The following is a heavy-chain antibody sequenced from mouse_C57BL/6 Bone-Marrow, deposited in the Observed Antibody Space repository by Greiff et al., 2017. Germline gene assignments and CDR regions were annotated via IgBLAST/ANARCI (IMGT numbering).Heavy chain of an antibody. CDR2: FYPGSGSI. CDR3: ARHEDWDGYYPGYFDY. CDR1: GYTFTEYT. D-gene: IGHD2-3*01. Sequence: QVQLKQSGAELVKPGASVKLSCKASGYTFTEYTIHWVKQRSGQGLEWIGWFYPGSGSIKYNEKFKDKATLTADKSSSTVYMELSRLTSEDSAVYFCARHEDWDGYYPGYFDYWGQGTTLTVSS. J-gene: IGHJ2*01. V-gene: IGHV1-62-2*01.